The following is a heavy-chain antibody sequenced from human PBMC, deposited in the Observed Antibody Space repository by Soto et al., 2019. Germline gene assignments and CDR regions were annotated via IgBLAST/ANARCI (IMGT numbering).Heavy chain of an antibody. J-gene: IGHJ4*02. D-gene: IGHD3-22*01. V-gene: IGHV4-39*01. CDR3: ASCLDYYDSSRFSYYFDY. Sequence: SEALSLTCTVSGGSISSNTYYWGWIRQAPGKGLEWIGVMFHSGSNYYNPSLKSRVTIALDTSKNQFSLKLTSVTAADTAVYYCASCLDYYDSSRFSYYFDYWGQGALVTVS. CDR2: MFHSGSN. CDR1: GGSISSNTYY.